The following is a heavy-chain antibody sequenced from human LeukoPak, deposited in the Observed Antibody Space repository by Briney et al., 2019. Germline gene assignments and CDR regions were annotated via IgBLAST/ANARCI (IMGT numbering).Heavy chain of an antibody. CDR1: GFTFSSSW. V-gene: IGHV3-7*04. CDR3: AKDTGGVLDY. D-gene: IGHD3-16*01. CDR2: IKQDESER. Sequence: GGSLRLSCAASGFTFSSSWMSWVRQAPGKGLEWVANIKQDESERHYVDSVKGRFTISRDNAKNSLYLQMNSLRPEDTAVYYCAKDTGGVLDYWGQGILVAVSS. J-gene: IGHJ4*02.